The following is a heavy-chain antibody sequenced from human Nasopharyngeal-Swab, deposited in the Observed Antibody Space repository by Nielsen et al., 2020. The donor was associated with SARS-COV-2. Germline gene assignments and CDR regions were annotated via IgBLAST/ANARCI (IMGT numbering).Heavy chain of an antibody. D-gene: IGHD3-22*01. CDR3: ARDDSLLRDFDSSGYYNPSLDY. Sequence: GEPLKISCAASGFTFSRHGIHWVRQAPGKGLAWVAVISFHGTNTYYADPVKGRFAISRDDSKNTLYLQMSSLRPEDTAVYYCARDDSLLRDFDSSGYYNPSLDYWGQGTPVTVSS. CDR2: ISFHGTNT. CDR1: GFTFSRHG. J-gene: IGHJ4*02. V-gene: IGHV3-30*09.